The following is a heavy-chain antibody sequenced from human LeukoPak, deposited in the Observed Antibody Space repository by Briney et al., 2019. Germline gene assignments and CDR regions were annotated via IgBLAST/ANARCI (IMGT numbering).Heavy chain of an antibody. Sequence: SETLSLTCTVSGDSISNYYWNWIRQPPGKGLEWIGYVYYSGSTNYNPSLKSRVTISVDTSKTQFSLKLSSVAAADTAVYYCARTGGQLERRARYYYYYYMDVWGKGTTVTVSS. CDR1: GDSISNYY. CDR2: VYYSGST. V-gene: IGHV4-59*12. CDR3: ARTGGQLERRARYYYYYYMDV. D-gene: IGHD1-1*01. J-gene: IGHJ6*03.